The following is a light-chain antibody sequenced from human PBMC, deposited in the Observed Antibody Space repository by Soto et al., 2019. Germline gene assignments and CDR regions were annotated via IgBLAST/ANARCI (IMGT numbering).Light chain of an antibody. V-gene: IGKV3-20*01. CDR2: GAS. Sequence: EIVLTQSPGTLSLSPGERATLSCRASQSVSSSHLAWYQQKPGQAPRLLIYGASSRATGIPDRFSGSGSGTEITLTISGLEPEDFAVYYFQQYGSSFDTLGQATTLEIK. J-gene: IGKJ2*01. CDR3: QQYGSSFDT. CDR1: QSVSSSH.